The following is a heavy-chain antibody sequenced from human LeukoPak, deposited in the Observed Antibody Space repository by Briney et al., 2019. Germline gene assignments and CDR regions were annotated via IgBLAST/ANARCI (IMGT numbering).Heavy chain of an antibody. CDR1: GFTFSSYG. V-gene: IGHV3-30*03. CDR2: ISYDGSNK. Sequence: GGSLRLSCAASGFTFSSYGMHWVRQAPGKGLEWVAVISYDGSNKYYADSVKGRFTISRDNSKNTLYLQMNSLRAEDTAVYYCARDPGYYDSSGYSDYWGQGTLVTVSS. J-gene: IGHJ4*02. D-gene: IGHD3-22*01. CDR3: ARDPGYYDSSGYSDY.